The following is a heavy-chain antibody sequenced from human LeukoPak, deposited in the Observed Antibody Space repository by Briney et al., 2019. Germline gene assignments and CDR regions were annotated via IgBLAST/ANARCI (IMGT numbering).Heavy chain of an antibody. Sequence: GESLKISCQGSGYSFSNYWIAWVRQMPGKGPEWMAIIYPGDSDSRYSPSFQGHVTISADKSINTAYLHWNSLEASDSAIYYCVRLDGNEFAYWGQGTLVTVSS. V-gene: IGHV5-51*01. CDR1: GYSFSNYW. CDR3: VRLDGNEFAY. CDR2: IYPGDSDS. J-gene: IGHJ4*02.